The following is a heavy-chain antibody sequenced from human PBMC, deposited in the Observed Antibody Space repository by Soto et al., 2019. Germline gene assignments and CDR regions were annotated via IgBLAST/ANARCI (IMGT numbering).Heavy chain of an antibody. CDR1: GFSLSSSGES. Sequence: QITLKESGPTLVKPTQTLTLTCTFSGFSLSSSGESVCWSRQPPGKALEWLALLYWNGIERYSPSLKSRLNVFKDASKSQVVLTMTNMDPVDTATYFCAHGDPLDFHYWGQGTLVTVSP. V-gene: IGHV2-5*01. CDR3: AHGDPLDFHY. J-gene: IGHJ4*02. CDR2: LYWNGIE. D-gene: IGHD3-10*01.